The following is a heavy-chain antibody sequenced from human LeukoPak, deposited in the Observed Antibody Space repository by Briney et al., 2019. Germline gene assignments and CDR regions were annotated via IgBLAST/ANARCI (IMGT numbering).Heavy chain of an antibody. J-gene: IGHJ6*02. V-gene: IGHV3-23*01. Sequence: GGSLRLSCAASGFTFSSYWMSWVRQAPGKGLEWVSAISGSGGSTYYADSVKGRFTISRDNSKNTLYLQMNSLRAEDTAVYYCAKFLSNYYYYYGMDVWGQGTTVTVSS. CDR2: ISGSGGST. CDR1: GFTFSSYW. D-gene: IGHD3-16*02. CDR3: AKFLSNYYYYYGMDV.